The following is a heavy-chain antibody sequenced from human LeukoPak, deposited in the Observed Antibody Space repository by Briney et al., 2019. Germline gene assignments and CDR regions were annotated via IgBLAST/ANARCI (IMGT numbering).Heavy chain of an antibody. D-gene: IGHD6-13*01. J-gene: IGHJ4*02. CDR3: ARGWGSSSWYRAGY. V-gene: IGHV1-2*02. Sequence: ASVKVSCKASGFTFSGYYMHWVRQAPGQGLEWMGWINPSSGGTNYAQKFQGRVTMTRDTSISTAYMELSRLRSDDTAVYYCARGWGSSSWYRAGYWGQGTLVTVSS. CDR1: GFTFSGYY. CDR2: INPSSGGT.